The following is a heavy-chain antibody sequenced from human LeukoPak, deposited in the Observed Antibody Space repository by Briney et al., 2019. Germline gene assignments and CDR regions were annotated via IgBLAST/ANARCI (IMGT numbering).Heavy chain of an antibody. Sequence: GGSLRLSCTASGFTIGDYAMSWVRQAQGQGLERVGFIRNKDYGGTAEYAASVKGRFTISRDDSKSFAYLQMNSLKTEDTAVYYCAAQVFCSGRSCYSHWYFDLWGRGTLVTVSS. J-gene: IGHJ2*01. V-gene: IGHV3-49*04. CDR2: IRNKDYGGTA. CDR1: GFTIGDYA. D-gene: IGHD2-15*01. CDR3: AAQVFCSGRSCYSHWYFDL.